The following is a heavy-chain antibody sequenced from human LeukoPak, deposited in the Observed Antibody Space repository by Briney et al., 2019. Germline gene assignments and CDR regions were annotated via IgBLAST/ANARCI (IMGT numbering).Heavy chain of an antibody. CDR1: VFSFTFYY. Sequence: GASVKVSCKTSVFSFTFYYMHWMRQAPGQGLEWMGWINANTGDTRYAPKFQGRVTMTRDVSITTAYMELSGLRSDDTAIYYCARDLIEGATNFWGQGTLVTVSS. CDR2: INANTGDT. V-gene: IGHV1-2*02. J-gene: IGHJ4*02. CDR3: ARDLIEGATNF. D-gene: IGHD1-26*01.